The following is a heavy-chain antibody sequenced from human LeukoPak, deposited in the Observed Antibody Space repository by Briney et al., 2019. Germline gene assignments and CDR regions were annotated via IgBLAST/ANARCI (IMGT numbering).Heavy chain of an antibody. CDR2: INAGNGNT. J-gene: IGHJ4*02. D-gene: IGHD3-22*01. CDR1: GYTFTSYA. CDR3: ARDRTYDSSGPLGY. Sequence: ASVKVSCKASGYTFTSYAMHLVRQAPGQRLEWMGWINAGNGNTKYSQKFQGRVTITRDTSASTAYMELSSLRSEDTAVYYCARDRTYDSSGPLGYWGQGTLVTVSS. V-gene: IGHV1-3*01.